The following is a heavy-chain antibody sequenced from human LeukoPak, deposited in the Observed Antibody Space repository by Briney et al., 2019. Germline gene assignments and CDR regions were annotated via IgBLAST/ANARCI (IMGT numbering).Heavy chain of an antibody. Sequence: GGSLRLSCAASGFTFSSYAMSWVRQAPGKGLEWVSSISGSGGSTYYADSVKGRFTISRDNSKNTLYLQMNSLRAEDTAVYYCARVPSLGSSRGYFDYWGQGTLVTVSS. J-gene: IGHJ4*02. CDR1: GFTFSSYA. CDR2: ISGSGGST. D-gene: IGHD6-6*01. CDR3: ARVPSLGSSRGYFDY. V-gene: IGHV3-23*01.